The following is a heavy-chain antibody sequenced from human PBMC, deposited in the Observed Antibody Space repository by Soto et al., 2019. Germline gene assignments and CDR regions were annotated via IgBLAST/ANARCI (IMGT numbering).Heavy chain of an antibody. CDR2: VSYDGSNK. CDR1: GFTFSSYG. J-gene: IGHJ4*02. CDR3: ARELPTYYDILTRHGPFDY. V-gene: IGHV3-30*03. D-gene: IGHD3-9*01. Sequence: PGGSLRLSCAVSGFTFSSYGVHWVRQAPGKGLEWVASVSYDGSNKHYADSVKGRFTISRDNSKNTLYLQMNSLRAEDTAVYYCARELPTYYDILTRHGPFDYWGQGTLVTVSS.